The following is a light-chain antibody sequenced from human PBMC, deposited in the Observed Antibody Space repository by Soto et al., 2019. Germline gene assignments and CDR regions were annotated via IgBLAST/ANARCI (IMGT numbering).Light chain of an antibody. V-gene: IGKV3-15*01. Sequence: EILMTQSPVTLSVSPGERVTLSCRASQSVSDNLAWYQQKPGQAPRLLIYGASTRATGIPTRFSGSGSGTEFTLTISSLQSEDFAVYYCQQYNNWPRTFGQGTKVDI. CDR1: QSVSDN. CDR2: GAS. CDR3: QQYNNWPRT. J-gene: IGKJ1*01.